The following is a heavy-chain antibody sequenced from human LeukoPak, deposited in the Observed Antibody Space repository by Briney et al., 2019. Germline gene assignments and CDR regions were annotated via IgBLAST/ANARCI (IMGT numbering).Heavy chain of an antibody. J-gene: IGHJ5*02. D-gene: IGHD3-16*01. CDR2: INPDGSQK. Sequence: GGSLRLSCAASGFTFSLYWMTWVRHSPGEGLEWVADINPDGSQKYSVDSVKGRFTISRDNAKNSLFLQMNSLRAEDTAVYYCVRQMIRFWFDPWGQGTQVTVSS. CDR1: GFTFSLYW. CDR3: VRQMIRFWFDP. V-gene: IGHV3-7*01.